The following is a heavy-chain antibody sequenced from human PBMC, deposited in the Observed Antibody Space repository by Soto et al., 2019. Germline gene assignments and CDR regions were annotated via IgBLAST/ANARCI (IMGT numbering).Heavy chain of an antibody. CDR1: GYSFVSYW. J-gene: IGHJ4*02. D-gene: IGHD2-21*01. CDR3: ATTDGYEIEY. CDR2: IYPGDSDT. V-gene: IGHV5-51*01. Sequence: EVQLVQSGAEVKKAGESLKISCQGSGYSFVSYWIAWVRQMPGKGLEWMGSIYPGDSDTTNSPSFQGQVTMSVEKSITTVYLQWSSLKASDTAMYYCATTDGYEIEYWGQGTLVTVSS.